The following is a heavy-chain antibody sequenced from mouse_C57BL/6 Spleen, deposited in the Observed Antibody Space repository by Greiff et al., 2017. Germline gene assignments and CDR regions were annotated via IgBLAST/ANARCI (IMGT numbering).Heavy chain of an antibody. CDR1: GYTFTSYW. Sequence: QVHVKQPGAELVRPGTSVKLSCKASGYTFTSYWMHWVKQRPGQGLEWIGVIDPSDSYTNYNQKFKGKATLTVDTSSSTAYMQLSSLTSEDSAVYYCARNYGSSYVAWFAYWGQGTLVTVSA. J-gene: IGHJ3*01. V-gene: IGHV1-59*01. CDR3: ARNYGSSYVAWFAY. D-gene: IGHD1-1*01. CDR2: IDPSDSYT.